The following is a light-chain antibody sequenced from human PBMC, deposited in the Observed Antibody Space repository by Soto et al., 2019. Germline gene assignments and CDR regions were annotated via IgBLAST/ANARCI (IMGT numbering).Light chain of an antibody. CDR2: DAS. CDR3: HQRNTSSCT. V-gene: IGKV3-11*01. CDR1: QSVSSY. Sequence: EIVLTQSPATLSLSPGDRATLSCRASQSVSSYLAWYQQKPGQAPRLLIYDASNRATGIPARFSGSGSGTAFPLTITSLHPEDFPVYYFHQRNTSSCTFGQGTNVQI. J-gene: IGKJ1*01.